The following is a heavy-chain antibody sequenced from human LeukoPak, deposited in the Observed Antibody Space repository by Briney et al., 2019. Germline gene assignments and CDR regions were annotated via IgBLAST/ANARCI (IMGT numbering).Heavy chain of an antibody. D-gene: IGHD3-10*01. J-gene: IGHJ4*02. CDR3: VGRIAGVTGDY. CDR1: GFTFSDSY. CDR2: ISSTNSYT. Sequence: PGGSLKVSCAASGFTFSDSYMSWIRQAPGKGLEWVSYISSTNSYTNYADSVKGRFTISRDNAKNSLYLQLNSLRAEDTAGDYCVGRIAGVTGDYWGQGTPV. V-gene: IGHV3-11*03.